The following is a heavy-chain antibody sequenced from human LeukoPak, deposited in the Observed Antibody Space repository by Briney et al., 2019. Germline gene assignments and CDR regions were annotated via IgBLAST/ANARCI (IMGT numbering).Heavy chain of an antibody. CDR1: GGSISSYY. CDR3: ASQWPYCSGGSCYAPTSDY. J-gene: IGHJ4*02. CDR2: INHSGST. Sequence: SETLSLTCTVSGGSISSYYWSWIRQPPGKGLEWIGEINHSGSTNYNPSLKSRVTISVDTSKNQFSLKLSSVTAADTAVYYCASQWPYCSGGSCYAPTSDYWGQGTLVTVSS. D-gene: IGHD2-15*01. V-gene: IGHV4-34*01.